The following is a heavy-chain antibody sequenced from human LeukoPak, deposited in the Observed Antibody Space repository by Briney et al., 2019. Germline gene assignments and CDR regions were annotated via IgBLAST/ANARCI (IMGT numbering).Heavy chain of an antibody. Sequence: KSSETLSLTCTVSGGSISSHYWSWIRQPPGKGLEWIGYIYYSGSTNYNPSLKSRVIISVDTSKNQFSLKLSSVTAADTAVYYCARRARGTNYYYYMDVWGKGTTVTVSS. J-gene: IGHJ6*03. CDR1: GGSISSHY. CDR3: ARRARGTNYYYYMDV. V-gene: IGHV4-59*11. CDR2: IYYSGST. D-gene: IGHD1-14*01.